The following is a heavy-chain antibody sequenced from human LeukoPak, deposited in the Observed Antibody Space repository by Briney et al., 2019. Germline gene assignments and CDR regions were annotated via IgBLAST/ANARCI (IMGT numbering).Heavy chain of an antibody. CDR1: GFTFSDYY. Sequence: PGGPLSLSCAASGFTFSDYYMSWIRQAPGKGLEWVSYICDSGRTIYYADSVKGRFTISRDNAKNSVYLQMNNLRAEDTAVYYCARDRLGDYDHSGYYDKWGQGTLVTVSS. CDR2: ICDSGRTI. V-gene: IGHV3-11*01. J-gene: IGHJ4*02. D-gene: IGHD3-22*01. CDR3: ARDRLGDYDHSGYYDK.